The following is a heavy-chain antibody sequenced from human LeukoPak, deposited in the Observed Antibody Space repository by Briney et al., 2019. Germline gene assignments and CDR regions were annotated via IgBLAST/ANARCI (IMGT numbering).Heavy chain of an antibody. Sequence: PGGSLRLSCAASGFTFSSYAMHWVRQAPGKGLEWVAVISYDGSNKYYADSVKGRFTISRHNSKNTLYLQMNSLRAEDTAVYYCAANYYDSSGYYYWGQGTLVTVSS. D-gene: IGHD3-22*01. CDR3: AANYYDSSGYYY. J-gene: IGHJ4*02. CDR1: GFTFSSYA. CDR2: ISYDGSNK. V-gene: IGHV3-30*14.